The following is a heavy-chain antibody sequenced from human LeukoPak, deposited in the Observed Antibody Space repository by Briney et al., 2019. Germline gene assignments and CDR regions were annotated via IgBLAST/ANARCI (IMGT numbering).Heavy chain of an antibody. D-gene: IGHD2-8*02. CDR2: IYYSGST. CDR3: AGQYCTGGVCYSTLQADWFDP. J-gene: IGHJ5*02. V-gene: IGHV4-59*01. CDR1: GGSISSYY. Sequence: SETLSLTCTVSGGSISSYYWSWIRQPPGKGLEWIGYIYYSGSTNYNPSLKSRVTISVDTSKNQSSLKLSSVTAADTAVYYCAGQYCTGGVCYSTLQADWFDPWGQGTLVTVSS.